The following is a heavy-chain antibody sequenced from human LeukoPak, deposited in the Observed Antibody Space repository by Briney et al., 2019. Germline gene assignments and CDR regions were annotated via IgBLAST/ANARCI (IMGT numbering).Heavy chain of an antibody. CDR2: IRYDGSNK. V-gene: IGHV3-30*02. CDR1: GFTFSSYG. J-gene: IGHJ4*02. D-gene: IGHD5-18*01. CDR3: AKERDTAMVTIDY. Sequence: PGGSLRLSCAASGFTFSSYGMHWVRQAPGKGLGWVAFIRYDGSNKYYADSVKGRFTISRDNSKNTLYLQMNSLRAEDTAVYYCAKERDTAMVTIDYWGQGTLVTVSS.